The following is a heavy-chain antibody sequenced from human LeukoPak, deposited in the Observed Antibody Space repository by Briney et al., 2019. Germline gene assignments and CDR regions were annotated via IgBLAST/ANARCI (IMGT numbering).Heavy chain of an antibody. Sequence: PGGSLRLSCAASGFTFSSYSMNWVRQAPGKGLEWVSYISSSSSTIYYADSVKGRFTISRDNAKNSLYLQMNSLRAEDTAVYYCARRHSSGLDYWGQGTLVTVSS. CDR2: ISSSSSTI. CDR3: ARRHSSGLDY. V-gene: IGHV3-48*01. CDR1: GFTFSSYS. J-gene: IGHJ4*02. D-gene: IGHD6-19*01.